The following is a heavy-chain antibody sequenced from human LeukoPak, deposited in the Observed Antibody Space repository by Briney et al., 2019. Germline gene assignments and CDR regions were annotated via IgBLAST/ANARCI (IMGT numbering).Heavy chain of an antibody. Sequence: GGSLRLSCAASGFTFSSYGMHWVRQAPGKGLVWVSRINTDRSSTSYADSVKGRFTISRDNAKNTLYLQMNSLRAEDTAVYYCARAYYDFWSGYHDAFDIWGQGTMVTVSS. CDR2: INTDRSST. V-gene: IGHV3-74*01. D-gene: IGHD3-3*01. J-gene: IGHJ3*02. CDR1: GFTFSSYG. CDR3: ARAYYDFWSGYHDAFDI.